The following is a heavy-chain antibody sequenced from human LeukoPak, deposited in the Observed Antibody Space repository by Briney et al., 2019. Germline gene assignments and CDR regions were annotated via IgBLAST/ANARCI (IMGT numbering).Heavy chain of an antibody. V-gene: IGHV3-9*01. D-gene: IGHD7-27*01. CDR2: ISWNSGSI. CDR1: GFTFDDYA. J-gene: IGHJ4*02. Sequence: GRSLRLSCAASGFTFDDYAMHWVRQAPGKGLEWVSGISWNSGSIGYADSVKGRFTISRDNAKNSLYLQMNSLRAEDTAVYYCASSSGLTGDYWGQGTLVTVSS. CDR3: ASSSGLTGDY.